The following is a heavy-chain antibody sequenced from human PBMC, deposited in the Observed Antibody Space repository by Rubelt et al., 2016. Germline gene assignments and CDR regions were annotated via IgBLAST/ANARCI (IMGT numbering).Heavy chain of an antibody. CDR1: GFAFSGYT. J-gene: IGHJ4*02. CDR2: INWNGGST. Sequence: EVQLLESGGGLVQPGGSLRLSCAASGFAFSGYTMNWVRQAPGKGLEWVSGINWNGGSTGYADSVKGRFTISRDNAKNSLYVQMNSLRADDTALYYCAGGEASGDDYGDYWGQGTLVTVSS. CDR3: AGGEASGDDYGDY. V-gene: IGHV3-20*04. D-gene: IGHD4-17*01.